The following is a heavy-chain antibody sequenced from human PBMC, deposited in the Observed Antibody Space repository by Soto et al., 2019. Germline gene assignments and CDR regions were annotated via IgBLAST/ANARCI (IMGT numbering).Heavy chain of an antibody. D-gene: IGHD2-15*01. Sequence: SVKVSCKTSGYNFTNFDINWVRQAPGRGLVWMGWMNPSSGETGSAQNFQGRVTMTRDISTRTFFMQLTSLRSEDTAIYYCARLAEYCNGIKCYSNFDFWGRGAQVTVYS. CDR2: MNPSSGET. CDR1: GYNFTNFD. V-gene: IGHV1-8*01. CDR3: ARLAEYCNGIKCYSNFDF. J-gene: IGHJ4*01.